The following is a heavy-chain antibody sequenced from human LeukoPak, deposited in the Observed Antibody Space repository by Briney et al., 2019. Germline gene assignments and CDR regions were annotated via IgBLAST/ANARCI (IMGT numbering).Heavy chain of an antibody. V-gene: IGHV4-59*06. CDR3: ARTYCGGDCYTLGKPFDY. J-gene: IGHJ4*02. CDR1: GGSISSYY. Sequence: PSETLSLTCTVSGGSISSYYWSWIRQPPGKGLEWIGYIYYSGSTYYNPSLKSRVTISVDTSKKQFSLKLSSVTAADTAVYYCARTYCGGDCYTLGKPFDYWGQGTLVTVSS. CDR2: IYYSGST. D-gene: IGHD2-21*02.